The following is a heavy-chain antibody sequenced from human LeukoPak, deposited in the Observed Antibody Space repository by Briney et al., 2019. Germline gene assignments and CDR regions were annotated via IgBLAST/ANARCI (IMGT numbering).Heavy chain of an antibody. J-gene: IGHJ4*02. CDR1: GGSFSGYY. V-gene: IGHV4-34*01. CDR2: INHSGST. Sequence: SETLSLACAVYGGSFSGYYWSWIRQPPGKGLEWIGEINHSGSTNYNPSLKSRVTISVDTSKNQFSLKLSSVTAADTAVYYCARLPGQLWLFFDYWGRGTLVTVSS. D-gene: IGHD5-18*01. CDR3: ARLPGQLWLFFDY.